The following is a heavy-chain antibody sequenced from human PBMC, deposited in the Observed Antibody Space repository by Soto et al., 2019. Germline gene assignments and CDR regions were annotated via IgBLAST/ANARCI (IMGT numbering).Heavy chain of an antibody. CDR3: ARYCAGNACYSRHYYAMDV. Sequence: QVQLVQSAGEVKKPGASAIVSCQASGYTFRNYIIAWLRQAPGPVLEWRGWISPYNGNTNYARQFRGRVTLTTDTATSAAYLELRNLGSDDAATYYCARYCAGNACYSRHYYAMDVWGQGTTVSVSS. D-gene: IGHD2-21*02. CDR2: ISPYNGNT. V-gene: IGHV1-18*01. J-gene: IGHJ6*02. CDR1: GYTFRNYI.